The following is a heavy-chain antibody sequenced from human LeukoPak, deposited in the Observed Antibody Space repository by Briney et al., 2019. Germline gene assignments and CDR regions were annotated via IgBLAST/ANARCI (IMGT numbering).Heavy chain of an antibody. D-gene: IGHD1/OR15-1a*01. CDR3: ARGGYNWDTDAGWFDP. CDR1: GFTFSSYA. V-gene: IGHV3-23*01. J-gene: IGHJ5*02. Sequence: GGSLRLSCAAAGFTFSSYAMHWVRQVAGKGLEWVSGISGSGESKFYADSVKGRFTVSRDYSKNTLYLQMNSLRVEDTAVYYCARGGYNWDTDAGWFDPWGLGTLVTVSS. CDR2: ISGSGESK.